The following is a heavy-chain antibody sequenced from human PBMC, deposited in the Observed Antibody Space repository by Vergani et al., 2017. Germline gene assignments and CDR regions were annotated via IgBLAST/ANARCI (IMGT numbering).Heavy chain of an antibody. Sequence: QLQLQESGPGLVKPSETLSLTCTVSGGSISSSSYYWGWIRQPPGRGLEWIGSIYYSGCTYYNPSLKSRVTISVDTSKNQFSLKLSSVTAADTAVYYWARRSYDSSGYYPPDFWGQGTLVTVSS. D-gene: IGHD3-22*01. CDR3: ARRSYDSSGYYPPDF. CDR1: GGSISSSSYY. V-gene: IGHV4-39*01. J-gene: IGHJ4*02. CDR2: IYYSGCT.